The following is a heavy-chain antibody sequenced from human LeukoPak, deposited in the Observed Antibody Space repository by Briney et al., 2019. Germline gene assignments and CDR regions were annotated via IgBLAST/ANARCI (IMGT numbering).Heavy chain of an antibody. V-gene: IGHV3-23*01. J-gene: IGHJ4*02. Sequence: GGSLRLSCAPSRFSFSNYAMSWVRQAPAARLEWVAAISGSGGSTYYADSVKGRFTISRDNSKNTLYLQMNSLRAEDTAVYYCAKQEEQWLVRGAFDYWGQGTLVTVSS. CDR2: ISGSGGST. CDR3: AKQEEQWLVRGAFDY. CDR1: RFSFSNYA. D-gene: IGHD6-19*01.